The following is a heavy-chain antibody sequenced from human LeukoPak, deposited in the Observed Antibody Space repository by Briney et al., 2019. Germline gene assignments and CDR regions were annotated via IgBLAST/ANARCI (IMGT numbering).Heavy chain of an antibody. CDR2: IKSKTDGGTT. CDR1: GFTFSNAW. D-gene: IGHD3-10*01. V-gene: IGHV3-15*01. J-gene: IGHJ4*02. Sequence: GGSLRLSCAASGFTFSNAWMSWVRQAPGKGLEWVGRIKSKTDGGTTDYAAPVKGRFTISRDDSKNTLYLQMNSLKTEDTAVYYCATGITMVRGVIHLIDYWGQGTLVTVSS. CDR3: ATGITMVRGVIHLIDY.